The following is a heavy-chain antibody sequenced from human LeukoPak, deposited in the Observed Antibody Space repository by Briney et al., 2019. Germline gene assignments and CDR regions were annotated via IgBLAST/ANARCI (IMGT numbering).Heavy chain of an antibody. CDR3: ARGYDSSGYLGDAFDI. V-gene: IGHV1-18*01. J-gene: IGHJ3*02. Sequence: GASVKVSCKASGYTFTSYGISWVRQAPGQGLEWMGWISAYNGNTNYAQKLQGRVTMTTDTSTSTAYMELRSLRPDDTAVYYCARGYDSSGYLGDAFDIWGQGTMVTVSS. D-gene: IGHD3-22*01. CDR1: GYTFTSYG. CDR2: ISAYNGNT.